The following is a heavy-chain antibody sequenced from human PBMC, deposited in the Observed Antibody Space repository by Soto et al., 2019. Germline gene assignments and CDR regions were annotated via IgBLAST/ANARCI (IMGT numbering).Heavy chain of an antibody. CDR2: VGLDGRGA. Sequence: EVQLVESGGGLVKPGGSLRLSCSASGFTFSGHTMYWVRQTPGKGLEYVSAVGLDGRGAYYADSVRGRFTISRDNSKNTLSLQMTSLRREDTAVYYCVNDLHTSSWCWGEGTLVTVSP. CDR3: VNDLHTSSWC. V-gene: IGHV3-64D*06. J-gene: IGHJ4*02. D-gene: IGHD2-15*01. CDR1: GFTFSGHT.